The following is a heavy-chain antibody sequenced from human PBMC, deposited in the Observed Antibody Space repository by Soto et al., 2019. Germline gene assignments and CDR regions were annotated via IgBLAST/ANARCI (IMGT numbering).Heavy chain of an antibody. Sequence: SETLSLTCTVYGGSFSGYYRNWIRQSPGKGLEWIGEINHSGSTNYNPSLKSRVTTSLDTSKNQFSLRLSSVTAADTAVYYCATAHYDFWSGFSQKYYFDYWGQGTQVTVSS. CDR3: ATAHYDFWSGFSQKYYFDY. CDR2: INHSGST. V-gene: IGHV4-34*01. CDR1: GGSFSGYY. D-gene: IGHD3-3*01. J-gene: IGHJ4*02.